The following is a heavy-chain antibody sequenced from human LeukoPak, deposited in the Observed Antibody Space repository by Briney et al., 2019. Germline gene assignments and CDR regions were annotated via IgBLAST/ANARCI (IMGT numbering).Heavy chain of an antibody. J-gene: IGHJ4*02. CDR2: ISGSGGST. CDR1: GFTFSSYA. Sequence: GRSLRLSCAASGFTFSSYAMHWVRQAPGKGLEWVSAISGSGGSTYYADSVKGRFTISRDNSKNTLYLQMNSLRAEDTAVYYCAKGGRWLLNPHDYWGQGTLVTVSS. D-gene: IGHD5-24*01. V-gene: IGHV3-23*01. CDR3: AKGGRWLLNPHDY.